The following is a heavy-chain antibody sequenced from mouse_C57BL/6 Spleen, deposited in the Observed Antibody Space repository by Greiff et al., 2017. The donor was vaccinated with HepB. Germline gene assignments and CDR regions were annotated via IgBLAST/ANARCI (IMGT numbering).Heavy chain of an antibody. CDR3: ARSRELGKTWFAY. J-gene: IGHJ3*01. D-gene: IGHD4-1*01. Sequence: QVQLQQPGAELVKPGASVKMSCKASGYTFTSYWITWVKQRPGQGLEWIGDIYPGSGSTNYNEKFKSKATLTVDTSSSTAYMQLSSLTSEDSAVYDCARSRELGKTWFAYWGQGTLVTVSA. CDR2: IYPGSGST. V-gene: IGHV1-55*01. CDR1: GYTFTSYW.